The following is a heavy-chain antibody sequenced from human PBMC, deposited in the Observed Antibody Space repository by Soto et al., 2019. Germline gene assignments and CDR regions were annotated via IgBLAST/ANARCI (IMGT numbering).Heavy chain of an antibody. J-gene: IGHJ4*02. D-gene: IGHD1-26*01. CDR3: AKNRDGSSSGFDY. Sequence: QVQLVESGGGVVQPGRSLRLSCAASGFTFSSYGMHWVRQAPGKGLEWVAIISYDGKHKYYTDSVKGRFTISRDNSKKMLDLQMNSLRADDTAVYYCAKNRDGSSSGFDYWGQGTLVTVSS. CDR2: ISYDGKHK. CDR1: GFTFSSYG. V-gene: IGHV3-30*18.